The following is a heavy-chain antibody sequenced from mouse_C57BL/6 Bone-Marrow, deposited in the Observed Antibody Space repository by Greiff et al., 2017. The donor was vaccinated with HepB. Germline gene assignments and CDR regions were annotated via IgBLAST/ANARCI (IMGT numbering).Heavy chain of an antibody. CDR2: IYPSDSET. J-gene: IGHJ3*01. V-gene: IGHV1-61*01. CDR3: ARTDYYGSSPLFAY. CDR1: GYTFTSYW. D-gene: IGHD1-1*01. Sequence: QVQLQQSGAELVRPGSSVKLSCKASGYTFTSYWMDWVKQRPGQGLEWIGNIYPSDSETHYNQKFKDKATLTVDKSSSTAYMQLSSLTSEDSAVYYCARTDYYGSSPLFAYWGQGTLVTVSA.